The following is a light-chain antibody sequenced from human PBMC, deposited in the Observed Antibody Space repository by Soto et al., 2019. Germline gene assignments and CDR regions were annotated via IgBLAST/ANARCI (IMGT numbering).Light chain of an antibody. CDR3: QQRSSAIT. V-gene: IGKV3-11*01. J-gene: IGKJ5*01. Sequence: EIVLTHSPATLSLSPCERATLSCSASQSVSSHLAWFQQRPGQAPRLLIYDASNRATGIPARFSGRVSGTDFTLTISSLEPEDFAVYYCQQRSSAITFGQGTDWRL. CDR2: DAS. CDR1: QSVSSH.